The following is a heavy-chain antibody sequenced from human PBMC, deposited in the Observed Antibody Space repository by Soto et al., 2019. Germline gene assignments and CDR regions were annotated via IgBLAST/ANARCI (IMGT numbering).Heavy chain of an antibody. CDR2: ISGSGGST. CDR3: AKDRGELYLDDY. J-gene: IGHJ4*02. CDR1: GFTFSSYA. Sequence: GGSLRLSCAASGFTFSSYAMSWVRQTPGKGLEWVSAISGSGGSTYYADSVKGRFTISRDNSKNTLYLQMNNLRAEDTAVYYCAKDRGELYLDDYWGQGTLVTVSS. D-gene: IGHD3-16*01. V-gene: IGHV3-23*01.